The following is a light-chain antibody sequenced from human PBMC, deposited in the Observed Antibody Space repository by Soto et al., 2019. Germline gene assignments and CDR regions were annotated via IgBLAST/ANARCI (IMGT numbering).Light chain of an antibody. CDR3: QQNRDTPHT. CDR1: QTINNY. CDR2: VAA. Sequence: DIQMTQSPSSLSASVGDRVTVTCRASQTINNYLNWCQQDPGKAPKLLIYVAASLQSGVPRRFSGSGSGTDFTLTISNLQPEESATYYCQQNRDTPHTFGQGTNLGIK. J-gene: IGKJ2*01. V-gene: IGKV1-39*01.